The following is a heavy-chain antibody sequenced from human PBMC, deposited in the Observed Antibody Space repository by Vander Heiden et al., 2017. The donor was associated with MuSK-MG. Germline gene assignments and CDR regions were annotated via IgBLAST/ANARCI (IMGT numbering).Heavy chain of an antibody. J-gene: IGHJ3*01. CDR1: GFSLTNYA. CDR2: ISVTPT. Sequence: QLLESGGGSVQPGGSLRLSCVASGFSLTNYAMNWVRQAPGKGLEWVSTISVTPTYYSDSVRGRFAISSDFSKNTLYLHMSGLRADDTAVYFCARSMSEITSFDVWGQGTMVTVSS. CDR3: ARSMSEITSFDV. D-gene: IGHD1-20*01. V-gene: IGHV3-23*01.